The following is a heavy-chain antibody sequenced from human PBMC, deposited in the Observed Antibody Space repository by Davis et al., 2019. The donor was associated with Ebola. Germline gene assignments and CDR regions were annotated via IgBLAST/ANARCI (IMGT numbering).Heavy chain of an antibody. CDR1: GFTFRSHS. J-gene: IGHJ6*03. CDR2: ISSGSSYI. Sequence: GESLKISCAASGFTFRSHSMNWVRQAPGKGLEWVSSISSGSSYIYYADSVKGRFTISRDNAKNSLYLQMNSLRAEDTAMYYCARDHGSSPYFYYYMDVWGKGTTVTVSS. V-gene: IGHV3-21*01. CDR3: ARDHGSSPYFYYYMDV. D-gene: IGHD6-6*01.